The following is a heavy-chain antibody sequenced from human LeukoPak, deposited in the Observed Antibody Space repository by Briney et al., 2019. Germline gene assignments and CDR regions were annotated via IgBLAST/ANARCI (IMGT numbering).Heavy chain of an antibody. J-gene: IGHJ4*02. D-gene: IGHD2-15*01. V-gene: IGHV3-74*01. CDR2: IRRDGTT. CDR1: GFTLSSYW. CDR3: ARDAGQATPFDY. Sequence: GGSLRLSCAGSGFTLSSYWIQWVRQAPGKGLVWVSLIRRDGTTSFAASVQGRFTISRDNARDTLYLQMNSLGAEDTAVYYCARDAGQATPFDYWGPGTLVTVSS.